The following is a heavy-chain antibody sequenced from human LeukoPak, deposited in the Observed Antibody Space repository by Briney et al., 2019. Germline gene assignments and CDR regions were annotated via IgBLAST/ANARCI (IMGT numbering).Heavy chain of an antibody. Sequence: ASVKVSCKASGYTFTGYYMHWVRQAPGQGLEWMGWINPNSGGTNYAQQFQGRVTMTRDTSISTAYMELSRLRSDDTAVYYCARPRGRIQLWELDYWGQGTLVTVSS. D-gene: IGHD5-18*01. CDR1: GYTFTGYY. CDR2: INPNSGGT. V-gene: IGHV1-2*02. CDR3: ARPRGRIQLWELDY. J-gene: IGHJ4*02.